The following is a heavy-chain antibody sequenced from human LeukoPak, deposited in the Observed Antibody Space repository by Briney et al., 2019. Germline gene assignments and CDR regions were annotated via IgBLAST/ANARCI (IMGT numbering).Heavy chain of an antibody. D-gene: IGHD2-15*01. CDR3: ARPCSGGSCYSSYDAFDI. CDR1: GYSFTSYW. J-gene: IGHJ3*02. Sequence: GESLQISCKGSGYSFTSYWIGWVRQMPGKGLEGMGIIYPGNSDTRYSPSFQGQVTISADKSIRTAYLQWSSLRASDTAMYYCARPCSGGSCYSSYDAFDIWGQGTMVTVSS. V-gene: IGHV5-51*01. CDR2: IYPGNSDT.